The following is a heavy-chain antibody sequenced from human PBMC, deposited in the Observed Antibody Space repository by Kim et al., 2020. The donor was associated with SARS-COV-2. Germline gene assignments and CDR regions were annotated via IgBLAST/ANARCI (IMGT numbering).Heavy chain of an antibody. V-gene: IGHV3-64D*09. CDR2: ISSNGGST. J-gene: IGHJ4*02. Sequence: WGSLRLSCAASGFTFSSDSMHWVRQAPGKGLEYVSAISSNGGSTYYADSVKGRFTISRENSKNTLYLQMSSLRAEDTAVYYCVKDSAYYYDSNGYSCDYNYFDYWGQGTLVTVSS. CDR1: GFTFSSDS. D-gene: IGHD3-22*01. CDR3: VKDSAYYYDSNGYSCDYNYFDY.